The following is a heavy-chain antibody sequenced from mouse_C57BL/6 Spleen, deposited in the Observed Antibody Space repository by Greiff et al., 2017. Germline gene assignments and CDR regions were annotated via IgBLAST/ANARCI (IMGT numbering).Heavy chain of an antibody. CDR2: IDPETGGT. CDR1: GYTFTDYE. CDR3: TDYGSSYGFAY. J-gene: IGHJ3*01. Sequence: QVQLQQSGAELVRPGASVTLSCKASGYTFTDYEMHWVKQTPVHGLEWIGAIDPETGGTAYNQKFKGKAILTADKSSSTAYMELRSLTSEDSAVDYGTDYGSSYGFAYWGQGTLVTVSA. D-gene: IGHD1-1*01. V-gene: IGHV1-15*01.